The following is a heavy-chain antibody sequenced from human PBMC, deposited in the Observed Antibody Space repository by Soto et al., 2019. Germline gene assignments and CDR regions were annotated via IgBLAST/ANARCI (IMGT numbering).Heavy chain of an antibody. CDR3: TRDQGDSDDRWFDH. CDR2: ISSGGSYI. D-gene: IGHD2-21*02. V-gene: IGHV3-21*06. J-gene: IGHJ5*02. CDR1: FTFSMYS. Sequence: EVQVVESGGGLVNPGGSLRLSCSFTFSMYSMNWVRQAPGKGLEWVASISSGGSYIKYADSVKGRFTITRDNAKNSVSLKMNSRKVEDTALDYCTRDQGDSDDRWFDHWGQGTQVIVSS.